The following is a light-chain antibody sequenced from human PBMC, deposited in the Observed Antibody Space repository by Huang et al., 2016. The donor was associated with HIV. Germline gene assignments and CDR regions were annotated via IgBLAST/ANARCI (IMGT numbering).Light chain of an antibody. Sequence: DTQMTQSPSTLSASVGDRVTITCRASQSIANWLAWYQQKPGKAPKLLIYDAASLQSGVPSRFSGSGGTEFTLTISSLQPDDFATYYCQQYYNYPWTCGQGTKVEIK. CDR1: QSIANW. CDR2: DAA. V-gene: IGKV1-5*01. CDR3: QQYYNYPWT. J-gene: IGKJ1*01.